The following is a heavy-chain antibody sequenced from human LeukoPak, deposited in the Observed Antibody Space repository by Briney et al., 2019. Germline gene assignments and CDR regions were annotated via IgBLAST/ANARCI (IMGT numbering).Heavy chain of an antibody. CDR3: ARERPWLRLALDY. J-gene: IGHJ4*02. V-gene: IGHV4-34*01. CDR1: GGSFSGYY. CDR2: INHSGST. Sequence: SETLSLACAVYGGSFSGYYWSWIRQPPGKGLEWIGEINHSGSTNYNPSLKSRVTISVDTSKNQFSLKLSSVTAADTAVYYCARERPWLRLALDYWGQGTLVTVSS. D-gene: IGHD5-12*01.